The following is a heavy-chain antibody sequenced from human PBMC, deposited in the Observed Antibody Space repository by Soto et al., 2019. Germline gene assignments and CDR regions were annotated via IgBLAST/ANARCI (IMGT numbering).Heavy chain of an antibody. CDR1: GFTLSSHS. CDR2: ISSSSNTI. J-gene: IGHJ4*02. Sequence: GGSLRLSCAASGFTLSSHSMNWVRQAPGKGLEWVSFISSSSNTIYYADSVKGRFTISRDNAKNSLYLQMNSLRDDDTAVYYCARGLWYSSGWYHFDYWGQGTLVTVSS. D-gene: IGHD6-19*01. CDR3: ARGLWYSSGWYHFDY. V-gene: IGHV3-48*02.